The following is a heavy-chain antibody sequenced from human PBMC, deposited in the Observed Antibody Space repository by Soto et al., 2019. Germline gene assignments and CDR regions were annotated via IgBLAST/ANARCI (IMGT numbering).Heavy chain of an antibody. D-gene: IGHD6-13*01. CDR3: ARGQQLGFFFDY. J-gene: IGHJ4*02. Sequence: GGSLRLSCAASGFTFSSYSMNWVRQAPGKGLEWVSSISSSSSYIYYADSVKGRFTISRDNAKNSLYLQMNSLRAEDTAVYYCARGQQLGFFFDYWGQGTLVTVSS. V-gene: IGHV3-21*01. CDR2: ISSSSSYI. CDR1: GFTFSSYS.